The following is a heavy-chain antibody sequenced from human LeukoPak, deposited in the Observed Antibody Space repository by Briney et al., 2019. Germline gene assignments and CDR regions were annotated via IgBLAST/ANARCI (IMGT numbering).Heavy chain of an antibody. CDR3: ARVGPFLKTATTGDYFDY. Sequence: GRSLRLSCAASGFTFSSYAMHWVRQAPGKGLEWVAVISYDGSNKYYADSVKGRFTISRDNSKNTLYLQMNSLRAEDTAVYYCARVGPFLKTATTGDYFDYWGQGTLVTVSS. V-gene: IGHV3-30*04. CDR2: ISYDGSNK. CDR1: GFTFSSYA. J-gene: IGHJ4*02. D-gene: IGHD1-1*01.